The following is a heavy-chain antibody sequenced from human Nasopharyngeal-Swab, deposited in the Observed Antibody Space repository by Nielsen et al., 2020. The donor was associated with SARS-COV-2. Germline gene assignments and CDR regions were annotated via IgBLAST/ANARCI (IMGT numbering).Heavy chain of an antibody. CDR2: IYHSGST. J-gene: IGHJ6*02. Sequence: SETLSLTCAVSGGSISSSNWWSWVRQPPGKGLEWIGEIYHSGSTNYNPSLKSRVTISVDKSKNQFSLKLSSGTAADTAVYYCARVVRIRFLEWSRYYGMDVWGQGTTVTVSS. D-gene: IGHD3-3*01. CDR1: GGSISSSNW. CDR3: ARVVRIRFLEWSRYYGMDV. V-gene: IGHV4-4*02.